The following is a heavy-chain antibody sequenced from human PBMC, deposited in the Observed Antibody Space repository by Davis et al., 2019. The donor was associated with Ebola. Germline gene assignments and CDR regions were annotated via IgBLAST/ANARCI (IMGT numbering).Heavy chain of an antibody. V-gene: IGHV1-58*02. CDR1: GFTFTSST. D-gene: IGHD3-22*01. CDR2: VVVGSGDT. Sequence: AASVKVSCKASGFTFTSSTMQWVRQARGQRLEWIGWVVVGSGDTKYAQKFQERVTITADKSTSTAYMELSSLRSEDTAVYYCARDIGLLEDYWGQGTLVTVSS. J-gene: IGHJ4*02. CDR3: ARDIGLLEDY.